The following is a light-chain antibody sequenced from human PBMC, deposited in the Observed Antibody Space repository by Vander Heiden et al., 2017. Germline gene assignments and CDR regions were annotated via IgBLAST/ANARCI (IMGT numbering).Light chain of an antibody. CDR2: AAS. J-gene: IGKJ1*01. Sequence: DIQMTQSPSSLSASVGDRVTITCRASQRISSYLNWYQQKPGKAPKLLFYAASSLQSGVPSRFSGSGSGTDFTLTISSLQPEYFATYYCQKSDSTPRTFGQGTKLEIK. V-gene: IGKV1-39*01. CDR1: QRISSY. CDR3: QKSDSTPRT.